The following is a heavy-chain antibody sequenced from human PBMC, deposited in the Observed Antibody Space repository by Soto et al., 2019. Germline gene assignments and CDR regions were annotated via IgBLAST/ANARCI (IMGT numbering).Heavy chain of an antibody. CDR3: AKFYGGNSAHTYTIDP. J-gene: IGHJ5*02. CDR1: GFTFSSYA. Sequence: EVQLLESGGGLVQPGGSLRLSCAASGFTFSSYAMSWVRQAPGKGLEWVSTISSSGGSTHYADSVKGRFTISRDNSKNTLYLQMNCLTAEDTDVYYFAKFYGGNSAHTYTIDPWGQGTLVTVSS. D-gene: IGHD2-21*02. V-gene: IGHV3-23*01. CDR2: ISSSGGST.